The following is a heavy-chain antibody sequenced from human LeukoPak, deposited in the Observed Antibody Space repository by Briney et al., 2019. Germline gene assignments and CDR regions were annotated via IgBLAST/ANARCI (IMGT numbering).Heavy chain of an antibody. V-gene: IGHV3-30*02. J-gene: IGHJ5*02. Sequence: GGSLRLSRKASGFTFSSYGMHWVRQAPGKGLEWVTFIRYDGSNKYHADSVKGRFTISRDDSKNTLYLQMNSLRAEDTAVYYCAKSGRWLQFSPDWFDPWGQGTLVTVSS. D-gene: IGHD5-24*01. CDR3: AKSGRWLQFSPDWFDP. CDR2: IRYDGSNK. CDR1: GFTFSSYG.